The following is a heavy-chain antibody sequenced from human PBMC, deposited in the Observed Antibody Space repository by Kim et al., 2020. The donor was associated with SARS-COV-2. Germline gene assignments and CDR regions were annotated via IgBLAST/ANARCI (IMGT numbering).Heavy chain of an antibody. CDR3: ANDRYVDY. D-gene: IGHD1-1*01. J-gene: IGHJ4*02. V-gene: IGHV3-7*03. Sequence: GGSLRLSCAASGFTFSTYWMSWVRQAPGKGLECVAKINLDGSDKYYVDSVKGRFTISRDNAKNSLFLQMNTLRAEDTAVYYCANDRYVDYWGQGTLVTVS. CDR2: INLDGSDK. CDR1: GFTFSTYW.